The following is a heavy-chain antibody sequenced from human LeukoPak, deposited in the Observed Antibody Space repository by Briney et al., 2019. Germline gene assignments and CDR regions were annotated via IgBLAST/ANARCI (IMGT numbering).Heavy chain of an antibody. CDR1: GGSISRYY. V-gene: IGHV4-59*01. CDR2: IYYSGST. Sequence: SETLSLTCTVSGGSISRYYWSWIRQPPGKGREWIGYIYYSGSTNYNPTLKSRVTISVDTSKNQFSLKLSSVTAADTAVYYCARASISSPNTAMVDFDYWGQGTLVTVSS. D-gene: IGHD5-18*01. CDR3: ARASISSPNTAMVDFDY. J-gene: IGHJ4*02.